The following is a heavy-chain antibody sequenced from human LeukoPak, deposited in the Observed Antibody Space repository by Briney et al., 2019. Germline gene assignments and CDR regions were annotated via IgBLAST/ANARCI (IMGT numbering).Heavy chain of an antibody. CDR3: ARVHSSSWSSPPLYYFDY. CDR2: IYYSGST. J-gene: IGHJ4*02. V-gene: IGHV4-59*01. D-gene: IGHD6-13*01. CDR1: GGSFSSYY. Sequence: SETLSLTCAVYGGSFSSYYWSWIRQPPGKGLEWIGYIYYSGSTNYNPSLKSRVTISVDTSKNQFSLKLSSVTAADTAVYYCARVHSSSWSSPPLYYFDYWGQGTLVTVSS.